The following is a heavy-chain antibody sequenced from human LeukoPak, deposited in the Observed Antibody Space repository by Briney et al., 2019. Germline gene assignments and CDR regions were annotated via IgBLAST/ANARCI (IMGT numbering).Heavy chain of an antibody. J-gene: IGHJ4*02. D-gene: IGHD3-16*01. Sequence: ASVKVSCKASGYTFTSYDINWVRQAPGQGLEWMGWMNPNSGNTDYAQKFQGRVTMTRNTSISTAYMELSSLRSEDTAVCYCARGPFGSDYWGQGTLVTVSS. CDR3: ARGPFGSDY. CDR1: GYTFTSYD. CDR2: MNPNSGNT. V-gene: IGHV1-8*01.